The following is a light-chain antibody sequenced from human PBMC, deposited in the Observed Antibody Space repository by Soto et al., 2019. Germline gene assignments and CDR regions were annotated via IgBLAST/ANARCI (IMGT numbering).Light chain of an antibody. CDR3: QQYKNYPYT. CDR2: KAS. V-gene: IGKV1-5*03. J-gene: IGKJ2*01. CDR1: QSFSSW. Sequence: DIQMTQSPSTLSASVGDRVTITCRASQSFSSWLAWYQQKPGKAPKLLIYKASSLESGVPSRFSGGGSGTEFTLTINSLQPDDLATYDCQQYKNYPYTFGQGTKLEIK.